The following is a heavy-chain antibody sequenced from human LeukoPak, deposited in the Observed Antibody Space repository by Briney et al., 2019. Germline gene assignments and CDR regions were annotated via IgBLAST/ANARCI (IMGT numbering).Heavy chain of an antibody. V-gene: IGHV4-39*02. CDR2: MYYSGST. D-gene: IGHD3-3*01. CDR3: ARDPLVMATFGVGASYRYYYLDV. Sequence: SETLSLTCTVSGGSISETNYYWAWIRQPPGKGLEWIGSMYYSGSTYQNPSLRSRVTISLDTSKNQFSVKLTSVTAADTAVYYCARDPLVMATFGVGASYRYYYLDVWGNGTTVTVSS. J-gene: IGHJ6*03. CDR1: GGSISETNYY.